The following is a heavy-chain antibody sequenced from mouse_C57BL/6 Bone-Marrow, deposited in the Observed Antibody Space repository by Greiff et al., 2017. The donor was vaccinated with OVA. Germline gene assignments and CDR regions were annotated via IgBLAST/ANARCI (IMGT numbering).Heavy chain of an antibody. V-gene: IGHV5-4*01. J-gene: IGHJ3*01. CDR1: GFTFSSYA. Sequence: EVKLVEPGGGLVKPGGSLKLSCAASGFTFSSYAMSWVRQTPEKRLEWVATISHGGSYTYYPDNVKGRFTISRDNAKNNLYLQMSHLKSEDTAMDYCARDCPRSAWFAYWGQGTLVTVSA. CDR3: ARDCPRSAWFAY. CDR2: ISHGGSYT.